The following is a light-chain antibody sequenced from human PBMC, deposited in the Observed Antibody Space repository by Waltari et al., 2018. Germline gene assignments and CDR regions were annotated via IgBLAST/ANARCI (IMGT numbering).Light chain of an antibody. CDR1: RAHIAAGYA. CDR3: QSYDSSLSGAWV. V-gene: IGLV1-40*01. J-gene: IGLJ3*02. CDR2: GNN. Sequence: QSVLTHPPSVSGAPGQRVTSYRPGSRAHIAAGYAVDWFQQLPGTAPKLLIYGNNNRPSGVPDRFSGSKSGTSASLAISGLQAEDEADYHCQSYDSSLSGAWVFGGGTKLTVL.